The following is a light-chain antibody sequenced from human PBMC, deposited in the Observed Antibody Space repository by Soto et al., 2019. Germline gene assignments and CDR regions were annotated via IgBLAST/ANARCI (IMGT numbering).Light chain of an antibody. CDR3: QQYGSSTFT. V-gene: IGKV3-20*01. Sequence: EIVLTQSPGTLSSSPGQRATLSCRASQSVSGSYLAWYQQKPGQAPRLLIYGASSRATGIPDRFSGSGSGTDFTLTISRLEPEDFAVYYCQQYGSSTFTFGPGTKLDIK. CDR2: GAS. CDR1: QSVSGSY. J-gene: IGKJ3*01.